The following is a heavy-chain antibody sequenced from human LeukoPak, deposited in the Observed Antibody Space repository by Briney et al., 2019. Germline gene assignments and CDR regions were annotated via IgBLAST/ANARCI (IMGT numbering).Heavy chain of an antibody. D-gene: IGHD3-9*01. Sequence: GASVTVSFKASGYTFTSYGISWVRQAPGQGLEWMGWISTYNGNTNYAQKLQGRVTMTTDTSPSTAYMELRRLRSDDTAVYSCARAERGDDILTGYSKYYFDYWGQGTLVIVSS. CDR2: ISTYNGNT. CDR3: ARAERGDDILTGYSKYYFDY. CDR1: GYTFTSYG. V-gene: IGHV1-18*01. J-gene: IGHJ4*02.